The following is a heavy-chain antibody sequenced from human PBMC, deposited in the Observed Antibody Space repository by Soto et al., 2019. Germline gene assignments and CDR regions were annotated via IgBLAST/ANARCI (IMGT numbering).Heavy chain of an antibody. J-gene: IGHJ6*02. D-gene: IGHD3-3*01. V-gene: IGHV1-69*13. Sequence: SVKVYCKTSGGTFSSYAISWVRQATGQGLDWMGGIIPIFGTANYAQKFQGRVTITADESTSTAYMELSSLRSEDTAVYYCARGYDFWSGYPGGYYGMDVWGQGTTVTVSS. CDR3: ARGYDFWSGYPGGYYGMDV. CDR2: IIPIFGTA. CDR1: GGTFSSYA.